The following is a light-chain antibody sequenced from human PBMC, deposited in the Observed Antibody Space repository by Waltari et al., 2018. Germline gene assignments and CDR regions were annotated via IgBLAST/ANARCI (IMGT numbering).Light chain of an antibody. CDR2: DVS. Sequence: QAALTQSPSVSGSPGQSVTISCTGTSSDIGNYNRVSWYQQHPGKAPKLVIYDVSNRPSGLSVRFYGSKSWNTASLISSGRQAEDEADYYCTSYASSSTFGVFGGGTRLTVL. J-gene: IGLJ2*01. CDR3: TSYASSSTFGV. V-gene: IGLV2-14*01. CDR1: SSDIGNYNR.